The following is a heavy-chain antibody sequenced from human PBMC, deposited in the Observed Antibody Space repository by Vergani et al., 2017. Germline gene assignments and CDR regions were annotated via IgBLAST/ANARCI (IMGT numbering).Heavy chain of an antibody. J-gene: IGHJ2*01. V-gene: IGHV4-61*02. CDR1: GGSISSGSYY. CDR2: IYTSGST. CDR3: ATAYYYDSSGSRTRYFDL. Sequence: QVQLQESGPGLVKPSQTLSLTCTVSGGSISSGSYYWSWIRQPAGKGLEWIGRIYTSGSTNYNPSLKSRVTISVDTSKNQFSLKLSSVTAADTAVYYCATAYYYDSSGSRTRYFDLWGRGTLVTVSS. D-gene: IGHD3-22*01.